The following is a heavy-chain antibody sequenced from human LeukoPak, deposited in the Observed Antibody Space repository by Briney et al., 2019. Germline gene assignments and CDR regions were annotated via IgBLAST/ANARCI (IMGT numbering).Heavy chain of an antibody. J-gene: IGHJ4*02. D-gene: IGHD4-17*01. CDR3: ARDSTVTGFDY. V-gene: IGHV1-46*01. CDR2: INPSGGST. Sequence: ASVKVSCKASGYTFTSYYKHWVRQAPGQGLEWMGIINPSGGSTSYAQKFQGRVTMTRDTSTSTVYMELSSLRSEDTAVYYCARDSTVTGFDYWGQGTLVTVSS. CDR1: GYTFTSYY.